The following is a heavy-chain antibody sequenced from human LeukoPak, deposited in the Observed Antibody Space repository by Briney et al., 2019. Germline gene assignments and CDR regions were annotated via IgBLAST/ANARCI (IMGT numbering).Heavy chain of an antibody. J-gene: IGHJ4*02. D-gene: IGHD1-26*01. Sequence: GRSLRLSCAASGFTFDDYAMHWVRQAPGKGLEWVSGISWNSGSIGYADSVKGRFTISRDNGKNSLYLQMNSLRAEDTAVYYCAREHTSGTYYIDYWGQGTLVTVSS. CDR1: GFTFDDYA. CDR2: ISWNSGSI. CDR3: AREHTSGTYYIDY. V-gene: IGHV3-9*01.